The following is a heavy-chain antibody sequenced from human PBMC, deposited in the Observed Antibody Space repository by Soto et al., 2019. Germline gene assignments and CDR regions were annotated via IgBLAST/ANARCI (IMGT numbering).Heavy chain of an antibody. CDR2: IYYSGST. CDR1: GGSISSYY. Sequence: ETLSLTCTVSGGSISSYYWSWIRQPPGKGLEWIGYIYYSGSTNYNPSLKSRVTISVDTSKNQFSLKLSSVTAADTAVYYCATRGYGGNDAFDIWGQGTMVTVSS. V-gene: IGHV4-59*01. CDR3: ATRGYGGNDAFDI. D-gene: IGHD4-17*01. J-gene: IGHJ3*02.